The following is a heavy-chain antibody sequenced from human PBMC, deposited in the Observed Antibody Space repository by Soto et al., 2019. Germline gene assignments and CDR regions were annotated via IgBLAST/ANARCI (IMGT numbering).Heavy chain of an antibody. CDR2: ISYDGSNK. V-gene: IGHV3-30*18. D-gene: IGHD3-22*01. CDR1: GFTFSSYG. J-gene: IGHJ4*02. CDR3: AKERGSGYFDY. Sequence: ESGGGVVQPGRSLRLSCAASGFTFSSYGMHWVRQAPGKGLEWVAVISYDGSNKYYADSVKGRFTISRDNSKNTLYLQMNSLRAEDTAVYYCAKERGSGYFDYWGQGTLVTVSS.